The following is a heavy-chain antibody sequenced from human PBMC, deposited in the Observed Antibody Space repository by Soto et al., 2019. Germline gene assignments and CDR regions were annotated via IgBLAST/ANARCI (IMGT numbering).Heavy chain of an antibody. CDR2: IYYSGST. Sequence: SETLSLTCTVSGGSISSSSYYWGWIRQPPGKGLEWIGSIYYSGSTYYNPSLKSRVTISVDTSKNQFSLKLSSVTAADTAVYYCARHLEGSSYYFDYWGQGTLVTVSS. CDR3: ARHLEGSSYYFDY. V-gene: IGHV4-39*01. D-gene: IGHD6-6*01. CDR1: GGSISSSSYY. J-gene: IGHJ4*02.